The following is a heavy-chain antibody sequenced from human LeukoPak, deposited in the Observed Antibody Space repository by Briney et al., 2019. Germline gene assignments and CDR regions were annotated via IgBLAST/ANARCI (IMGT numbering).Heavy chain of an antibody. D-gene: IGHD3-22*01. CDR2: IRYDGSSK. CDR1: GFTFSSYG. CDR3: AKGPDSRRFDY. J-gene: IGHJ4*02. V-gene: IGHV3-30*02. Sequence: GGSLRLSCAASGFTFSSYGMHWVRQAPGKGLEWVAFIRYDGSSKYYADSVKGRFTISRDNSKNTLYLQMNSLRAEDTAVYYCAKGPDSRRFDYWGQGTLVTVSS.